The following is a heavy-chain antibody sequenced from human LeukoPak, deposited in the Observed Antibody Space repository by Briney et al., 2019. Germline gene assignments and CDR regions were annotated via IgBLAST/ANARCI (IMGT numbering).Heavy chain of an antibody. V-gene: IGHV1-46*01. CDR3: ARGRSGSYFLGYYYGMDV. J-gene: IGHJ6*02. D-gene: IGHD1-26*01. Sequence: ASVKVSCKASGYTFTSYFMHWVQQAPGQGLEWMGIINPSGGSTSYAQKFQGRVTMTRDTSTSTVYMELSSLRSEDTAVYYCARGRSGSYFLGYYYGMDVWGQGTTVTVSS. CDR2: INPSGGST. CDR1: GYTFTSYF.